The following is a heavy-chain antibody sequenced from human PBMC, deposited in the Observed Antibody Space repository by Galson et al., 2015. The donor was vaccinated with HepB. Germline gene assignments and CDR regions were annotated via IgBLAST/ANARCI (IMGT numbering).Heavy chain of an antibody. J-gene: IGHJ6*02. CDR1: GFTFSSYA. V-gene: IGHV3-30-3*01. Sequence: SLRLSCAASGFTFSSYAMHWVRQAPGKGLEWVAVISYDGSNKYYADSVKGRFTISRDNSKNTLYLQMNSLRAEDTAVYYCARDRPREIGVGVPAAMKERILNYYYYGMDVWGQGTTVTVSS. CDR3: ARDRPREIGVGVPAAMKERILNYYYYGMDV. D-gene: IGHD2-2*01. CDR2: ISYDGSNK.